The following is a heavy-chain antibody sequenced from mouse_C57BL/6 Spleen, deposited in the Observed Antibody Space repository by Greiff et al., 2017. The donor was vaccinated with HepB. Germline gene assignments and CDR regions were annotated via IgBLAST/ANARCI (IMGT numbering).Heavy chain of an antibody. CDR1: GFTFSSYA. V-gene: IGHV5-9-1*02. D-gene: IGHD2-1*01. J-gene: IGHJ2*01. Sequence: EVQWVESGEGLVKPGGSLKLSCAASGFTFSSYAMSWVRQTPEKRLEWVAYISSGGDYIYYADTVKGRFTISRDNARNTLYLQMSSLKSEDTAMYYCTREGGYGNYGGYFDYWGQGTTLTVSS. CDR3: TREGGYGNYGGYFDY. CDR2: ISSGGDYI.